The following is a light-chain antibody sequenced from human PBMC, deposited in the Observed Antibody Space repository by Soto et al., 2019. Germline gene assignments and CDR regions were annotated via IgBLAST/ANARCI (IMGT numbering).Light chain of an antibody. Sequence: DIQLTQSPSTLSESVGHRGTTTRRASQSISSWLAWYQQKPGQAPKLMIYDAYSLESGVPSRFSGSGSGTEFTLTIRSMQPDDFATYYCKQSNSYPWTLGNGPQVDIK. CDR3: KQSNSYPWT. V-gene: IGKV1-5*01. J-gene: IGKJ1*01. CDR1: QSISSW. CDR2: DAY.